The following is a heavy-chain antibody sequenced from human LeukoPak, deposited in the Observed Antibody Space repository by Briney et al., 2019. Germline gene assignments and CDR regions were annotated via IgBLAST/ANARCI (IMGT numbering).Heavy chain of an antibody. Sequence: GGSLRLSCAASGFTFSNYAMSWVRQAPGKGLEWVSSLSDNGGSPYYADSGKGRFTISRDNSKNTLHLHLNSLRVEDTAVYYCAKDPETYSSRWFDSWGQGTLVTVSS. J-gene: IGHJ5*01. CDR2: LSDNGGSP. CDR3: AKDPETYSSRWFDS. V-gene: IGHV3-23*01. CDR1: GFTFSNYA. D-gene: IGHD2-21*01.